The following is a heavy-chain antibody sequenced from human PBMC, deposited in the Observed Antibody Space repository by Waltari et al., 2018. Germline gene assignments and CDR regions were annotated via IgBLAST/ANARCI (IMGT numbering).Heavy chain of an antibody. V-gene: IGHV1-2*02. CDR3: AREVGRDGFDY. J-gene: IGHJ4*02. CDR1: GYTFTGYY. CDR2: INPNSGGT. D-gene: IGHD1-26*01. Sequence: QVQLVQSGAEVKKPGASVKVSCKASGYTFTGYYMHWVRQAPGQGLEWMGWINPNSGGTNDAQKFQGRVTMTRDTSISTAYMELSRLRSDDTAVYYCAREVGRDGFDYWGQGTLVTVSS.